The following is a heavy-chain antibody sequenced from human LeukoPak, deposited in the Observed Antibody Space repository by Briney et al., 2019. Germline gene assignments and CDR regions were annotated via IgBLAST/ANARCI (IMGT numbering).Heavy chain of an antibody. CDR1: GFTFSSYA. CDR2: ISHSGGTS. V-gene: IGHV3-23*01. Sequence: PGGSLRLSCGAYGFTFSSYATSWVRQAPGKGLDWVSGISHSGGTSHYADSVRGRFTTSRDNSKNMVYLQMKSLRAEDTAVYYGAIEMFQKDDDWCRLGHWGAGTLVTVSS. D-gene: IGHD3-16*01. J-gene: IGHJ4*02. CDR3: AIEMFQKDDDWCRLGH.